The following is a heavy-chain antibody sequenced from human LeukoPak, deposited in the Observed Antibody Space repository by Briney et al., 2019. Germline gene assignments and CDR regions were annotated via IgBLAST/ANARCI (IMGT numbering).Heavy chain of an antibody. CDR3: AKGAYDYIEIAYFDY. Sequence: GGSLRLSCAASGFTFRNYAMNWVRQAPGKGLEWVAVLIGSSGATDYADSVKGRFTISRDNSKNTLFLQMNSLRAEDTAIYSRAKGAYDYIEIAYFDYWGQGALVTVSS. D-gene: IGHD5-12*01. CDR1: GFTFRNYA. V-gene: IGHV3-23*01. J-gene: IGHJ4*02. CDR2: LIGSSGAT.